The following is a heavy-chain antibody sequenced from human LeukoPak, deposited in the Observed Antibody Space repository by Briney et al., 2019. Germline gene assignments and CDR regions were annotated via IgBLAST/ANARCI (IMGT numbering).Heavy chain of an antibody. D-gene: IGHD5-24*01. Sequence: GGSLRLSCTASGFTFGDYAMSWFRQAPGKGLEWVGFIRSKAYGGTTEYAASVKGRFTISRDDSKSIAYLQMNSLKTEDTAVYYRTRAGGDGYNWVFDYWGQGTLVTVSS. CDR2: IRSKAYGGTT. CDR3: TRAGGDGYNWVFDY. V-gene: IGHV3-49*03. J-gene: IGHJ4*02. CDR1: GFTFGDYA.